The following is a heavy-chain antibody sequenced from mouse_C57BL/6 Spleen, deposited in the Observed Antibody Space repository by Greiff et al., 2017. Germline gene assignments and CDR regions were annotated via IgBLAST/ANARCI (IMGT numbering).Heavy chain of an antibody. Sequence: VKLLESGPELVKPGASVKISCKASGYAFSSSWMNWVKQRPGQGLEWIGRIYPGDGDTNYTRKFKGKATPTADTSSSTAYMQLSSLTSEDSAVYFCARCDYYGSSYYFDYWGQGTTLTVSS. D-gene: IGHD1-1*01. CDR2: IYPGDGDT. CDR3: ARCDYYGSSYYFDY. J-gene: IGHJ2*01. CDR1: GYAFSSSW. V-gene: IGHV1-82*01.